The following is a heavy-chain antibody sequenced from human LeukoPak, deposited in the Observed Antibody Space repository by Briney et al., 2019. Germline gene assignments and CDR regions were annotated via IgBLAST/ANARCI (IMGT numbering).Heavy chain of an antibody. D-gene: IGHD6-19*01. Sequence: ASVNVSRKSSGYTCTNCGISLERHGPGQGLGWMGGINGYNGNPRYAQKDQGRVTMTTDTSTTTDYMEVNSLRSDDAAIYYCAREPSLAVAGIRLFEYWGEGTLVIVSS. CDR1: GYTCTNCG. CDR3: AREPSLAVAGIRLFEY. J-gene: IGHJ4*02. V-gene: IGHV1-18*01. CDR2: INGYNGNP.